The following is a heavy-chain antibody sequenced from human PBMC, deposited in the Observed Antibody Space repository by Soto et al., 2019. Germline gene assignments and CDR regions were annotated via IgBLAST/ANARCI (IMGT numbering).Heavy chain of an antibody. J-gene: IGHJ5*02. CDR3: ARAVAPYLGTWFDP. D-gene: IGHD3-16*01. CDR1: GGSISSGNSYA. CDR2: ISHTGRT. Sequence: LSLTCAVSGGSISSGNSYAWSWIRQPPGKGLEWIGSISHTGRTSYNPSLKGRVTMSVDKSKNQFSLKLSSVTAADMAVYYCARAVAPYLGTWFDPWGQGSLVTSPQ. V-gene: IGHV4-30-2*01.